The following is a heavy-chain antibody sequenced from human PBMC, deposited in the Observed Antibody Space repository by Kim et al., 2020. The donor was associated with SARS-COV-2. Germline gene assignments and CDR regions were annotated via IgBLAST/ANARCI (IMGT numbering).Heavy chain of an antibody. J-gene: IGHJ4*02. CDR2: GSP. CDR3: ARGHYYGDY. Sequence: GSPNYNPYLKSRVTISVDTSKTQFSLKLSSVTAADTAVYYCARGHYYGDYWGQGTLVTVSS. D-gene: IGHD3-10*01. V-gene: IGHV4-34*01.